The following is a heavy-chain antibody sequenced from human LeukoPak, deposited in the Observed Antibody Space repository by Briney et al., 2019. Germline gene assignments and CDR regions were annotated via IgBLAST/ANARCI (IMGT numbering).Heavy chain of an antibody. V-gene: IGHV3-48*04. J-gene: IGHJ3*02. CDR3: AREYSSSWLADAFDI. CDR1: GFTFITYS. CDR2: ISASSSMI. Sequence: GGSLRLSCAGSGFTFITYSMHWVRQAPGKGLEWVSYISASSSMIYYADSVKGRFTISRDNAKNSLYLQMNNLRAEDTAVYYCAREYSSSWLADAFDIWGRGTMVTVSS. D-gene: IGHD6-13*01.